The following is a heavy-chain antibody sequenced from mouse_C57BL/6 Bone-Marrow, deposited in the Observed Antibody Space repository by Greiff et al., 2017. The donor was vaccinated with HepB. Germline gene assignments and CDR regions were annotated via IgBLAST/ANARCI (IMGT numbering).Heavy chain of an antibody. CDR2: IDPENGDT. V-gene: IGHV14-4*01. Sequence: EVQLQQSGAELVRPGASVKLSCTASGFNIKDDYMHWVKQRPEQGLEWIGWIDPENGDTEYASKFQGKATITADTSSNTAYLQLSSLTSEDTAVYYCTTDIYSKRNWFAYWGQGTLVTVSA. J-gene: IGHJ3*01. D-gene: IGHD2-5*01. CDR1: GFNIKDDY. CDR3: TTDIYSKRNWFAY.